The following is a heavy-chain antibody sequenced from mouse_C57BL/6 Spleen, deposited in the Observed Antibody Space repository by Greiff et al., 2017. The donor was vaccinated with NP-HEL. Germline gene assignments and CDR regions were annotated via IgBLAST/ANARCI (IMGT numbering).Heavy chain of an antibody. D-gene: IGHD2-4*01. J-gene: IGHJ4*01. CDR2: INPNYGTT. CDR1: GYSFTDYN. V-gene: IGHV1-39*01. CDR3: EKYYDYDRAMDY. Sequence: EVQLQQSGPELVKPGASVKISCKASGYSFTDYNMNWVKQSNGKSLEWIGVINPNYGTTSYNQKFKGKATLTVDQSSSTAYMQLNSLTSEDSAVNYCEKYYDYDRAMDYWGQGTSVTVSS.